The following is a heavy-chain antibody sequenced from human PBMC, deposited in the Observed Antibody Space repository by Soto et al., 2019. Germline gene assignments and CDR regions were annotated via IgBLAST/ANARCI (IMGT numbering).Heavy chain of an antibody. CDR3: RIVPGGGRQVSIIPWYNFGMYV. J-gene: IGHJ6*02. CDR2: IYYSGTT. CDR1: GGSITSGGYY. V-gene: IGHV4-31*03. D-gene: IGHD2-15*01. Sequence: TLSLTSTVSGGSITSGGYYWSWTRQHPGKGLEWIGYIYYSGTTYYNPSLKSRVSISEDTSKNQFFLKLSSVTAADTAVYYCRIVPGGGRQVSIIPWYNFGMYVRGQATTVTVS.